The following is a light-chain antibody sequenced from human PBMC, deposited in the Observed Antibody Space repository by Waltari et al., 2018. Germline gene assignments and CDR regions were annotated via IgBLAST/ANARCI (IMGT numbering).Light chain of an antibody. CDR3: AAWDDSLSDVV. J-gene: IGLJ2*01. V-gene: IGLV1-47*01. CDR2: RNN. CDR1: SSNIGSNY. Sequence: QSVLTQPPSASGTPGQRVIIPCSGSSSNIGSNYVYWYQQLPGTAPKLLIYRNNQRPSGVPDRFSGSKSGTSASLAISGLRSEDEADYYCAAWDDSLSDVVFGGGTKLTVL.